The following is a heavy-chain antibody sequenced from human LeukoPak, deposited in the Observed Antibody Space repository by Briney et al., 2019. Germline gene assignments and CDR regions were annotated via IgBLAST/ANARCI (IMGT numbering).Heavy chain of an antibody. D-gene: IGHD5-24*01. V-gene: IGHV3-7*01. Sequence: GSLRLSVAGSGFSLGTYWRRWVRQAPGKGRGWVATRRTDGREKSHVDSVKGRFTISRDNAKNSLYLQMNSLRAEDSAVYYCASLRMATTYFDYWGQGTLVTVSS. CDR3: ASLRMATTYFDY. CDR2: RRTDGREK. CDR1: GFSLGTYW. J-gene: IGHJ4*02.